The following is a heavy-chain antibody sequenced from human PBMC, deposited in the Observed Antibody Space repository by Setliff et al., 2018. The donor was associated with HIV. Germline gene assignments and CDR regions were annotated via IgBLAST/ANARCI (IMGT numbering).Heavy chain of an antibody. J-gene: IGHJ6*03. CDR1: GGSISTVTYY. CDR2: VHYSGNT. V-gene: IGHV4-39*02. CDR3: ARVRGYSSSSRDFYYHNMEV. D-gene: IGHD6-6*01. Sequence: SETLSLTCTLFGGSISTVTYYWAWIRQPPGKGLEWIGNVHYSGNTYYTSSLQSRVIISADTSKSQFYLRLSSVIAADTGVYYCARVRGYSSSSRDFYYHNMEVWGKGTTVTVSS.